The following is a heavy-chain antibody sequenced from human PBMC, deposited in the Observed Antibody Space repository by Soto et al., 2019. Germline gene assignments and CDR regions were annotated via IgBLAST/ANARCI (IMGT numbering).Heavy chain of an antibody. D-gene: IGHD3-22*01. CDR2: ISAYNGNT. J-gene: IGHJ6*02. CDR3: ARDRNYYYDSSGYYFYYYYYGMDV. Sequence: ASVKVSCKASGYTFTSYGTSWVRQAPGQGLEWMGWISAYNGNTNYAQKLQGRVTMTTDTSTSTAYMELRSLRSDDTAVYYCARDRNYYYDSSGYYFYYYYYGMDVWGQGTTVTVSS. V-gene: IGHV1-18*04. CDR1: GYTFTSYG.